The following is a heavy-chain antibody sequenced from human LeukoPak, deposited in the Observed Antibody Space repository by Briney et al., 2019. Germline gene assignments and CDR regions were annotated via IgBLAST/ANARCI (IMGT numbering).Heavy chain of an antibody. J-gene: IGHJ4*02. CDR1: GYTFTGYY. Sequence: ASVKVSCKASGYTFTGYYMHWVRQAPGQGLEWMGWINPNSGGTNYAQKFQGWVTMTRDTSISTAYMELSRLRSDDTAVYYCARGPPSPTVTTSRDFDYWGQGTLVTVSS. D-gene: IGHD4-17*01. CDR3: ARGPPSPTVTTSRDFDY. CDR2: INPNSGGT. V-gene: IGHV1-2*04.